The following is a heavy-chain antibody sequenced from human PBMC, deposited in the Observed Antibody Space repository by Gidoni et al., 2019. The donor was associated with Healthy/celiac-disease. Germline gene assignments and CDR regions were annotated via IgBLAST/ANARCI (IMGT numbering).Heavy chain of an antibody. V-gene: IGHV3-23*01. J-gene: IGHJ6*02. D-gene: IGHD7-27*01. CDR2: ISGSGGST. CDR1: GFTFSSYA. CDR3: AKPWGVDPYYYGMDV. Sequence: EVQLLESGGGLVQPGGSLRLSCAASGFTFSSYAMSWVRQAPGKGLDWFSAISGSGGSTYYADSVKGRFTISRDNSKNTLYLQMNSLRAEDTAVYYCAKPWGVDPYYYGMDVWGQGTTVTVSS.